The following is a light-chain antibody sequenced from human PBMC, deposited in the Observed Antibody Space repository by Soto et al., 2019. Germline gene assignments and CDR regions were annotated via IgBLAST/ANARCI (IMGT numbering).Light chain of an antibody. CDR1: SSDVGGYNY. J-gene: IGLJ1*01. V-gene: IGLV2-14*01. Sequence: QSVLTQPASVSGSPGQSITISCTGTSSDVGGYNYVSWYQQHPGKAPKLMIYDVSNRPSGVSNRFSGSKSGNTASLTISGLQAEDEADYYCSSYTSSSPFSLYVFGTGTKVTVL. CDR3: SSYTSSSPFSLYV. CDR2: DVS.